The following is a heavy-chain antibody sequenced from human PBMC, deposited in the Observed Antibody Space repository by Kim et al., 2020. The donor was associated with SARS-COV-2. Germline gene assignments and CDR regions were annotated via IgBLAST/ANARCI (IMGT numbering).Heavy chain of an antibody. CDR3: AKGQSGTRQERYSDY. CDR2: VSAAGLRT. J-gene: IGHJ4*01. Sequence: GGSLRLSCAASGYTFSSYAMTWVRQAPGKGLEWVAAVSAAGLRTYYADSLKGRFTISRDNSKNTVNLQMNSQRPEDSAVYYCAKGQSGTRQERYSDYWG. CDR1: GYTFSSYA. V-gene: IGHV3-23*01. D-gene: IGHD1-26*01.